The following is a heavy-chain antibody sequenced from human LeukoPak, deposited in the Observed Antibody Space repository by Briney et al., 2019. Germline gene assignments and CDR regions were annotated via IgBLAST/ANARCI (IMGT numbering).Heavy chain of an antibody. J-gene: IGHJ4*02. V-gene: IGHV3-23*01. Sequence: PGGSLRLSCAASGFTFSSYGMSWVRQAPGKGLEWVSAISGSGGSTYYADSVKGRFTISRDNSKNTLYLQMNSLRAEDTAVYYCAKGPRGYSYGSFDYWGQGTLVTVSS. CDR3: AKGPRGYSYGSFDY. D-gene: IGHD5-18*01. CDR2: ISGSGGST. CDR1: GFTFSSYG.